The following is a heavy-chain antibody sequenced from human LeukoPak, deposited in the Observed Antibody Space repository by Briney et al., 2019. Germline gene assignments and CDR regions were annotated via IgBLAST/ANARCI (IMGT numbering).Heavy chain of an antibody. V-gene: IGHV1-46*01. D-gene: IGHD2-15*01. CDR3: ARDRRGGFDY. Sequence: GASVKVSCKASGYTFTSYYMHWVRQAPGQGLEWMGIINPSGGSTSYAQKFQGRVTMTRDTSTSTVYMELNSLRDEDTAVYYCARDRRGGFDYWGQGTLVTVSS. CDR2: INPSGGST. CDR1: GYTFTSYY. J-gene: IGHJ4*02.